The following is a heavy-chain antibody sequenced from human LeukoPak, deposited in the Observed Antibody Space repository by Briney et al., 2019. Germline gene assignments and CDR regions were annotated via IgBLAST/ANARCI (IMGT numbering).Heavy chain of an antibody. V-gene: IGHV3-33*01. CDR3: AAGVYFFDY. D-gene: IGHD3-3*01. Sequence: SGGSLRLSCAASGFSFSNYGMHWVRQAPGKGLEWVAIIWYDGSNKYYADSVKGRFTISRDNSKNTLYLQMNSLRAGDTALYYCAAGVYFFDYWGQGTLVTVSS. J-gene: IGHJ4*02. CDR1: GFSFSNYG. CDR2: IWYDGSNK.